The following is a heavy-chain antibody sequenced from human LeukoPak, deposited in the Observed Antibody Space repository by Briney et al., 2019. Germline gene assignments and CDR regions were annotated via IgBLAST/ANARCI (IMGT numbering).Heavy chain of an antibody. CDR1: GFTFSSYT. CDR3: ARRDWLDY. J-gene: IGHJ4*02. Sequence: PGGSLRLSCAASGFTFSSYTMNWVSQAPGKGLEWVSSIGSSGTNTHYVDSVKGRFTISRDNAKNTLYLQMNSLRAEDTAVYYCARRDWLDYWGQGTLVTVSS. CDR2: IGSSGTNT. V-gene: IGHV3-21*01. D-gene: IGHD3-9*01.